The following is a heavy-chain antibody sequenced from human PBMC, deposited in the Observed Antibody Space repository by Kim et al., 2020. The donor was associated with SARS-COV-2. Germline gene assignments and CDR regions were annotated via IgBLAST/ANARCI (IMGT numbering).Heavy chain of an antibody. Sequence: GGSLRLSCAASGFSFNSYAMSWVRQAPGKGLEWVSAISAGGGATYYAYSVKGRFTISSDNSKNTVYLQMNSLTADDTAVYYCAKDPGDYWGQGTLVTVSS. CDR2: ISAGGGAT. V-gene: IGHV3-23*01. CDR3: AKDPGDY. CDR1: GFSFNSYA. J-gene: IGHJ4*02.